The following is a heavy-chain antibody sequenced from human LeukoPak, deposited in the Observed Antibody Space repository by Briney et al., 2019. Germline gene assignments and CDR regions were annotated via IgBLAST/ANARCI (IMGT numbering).Heavy chain of an antibody. CDR3: ARPQGYSSGWFDP. Sequence: GESLKISCKGSGYRFTSYWIGWVRQMPGKGLEWMGIIYPGDSDTRYSPSFQGQVTISADKSTSTAYLQWSSLKASDTAMYYCARPQGYSSGWFDPWGQGTLVTVSS. J-gene: IGHJ5*02. D-gene: IGHD6-19*01. CDR2: IYPGDSDT. V-gene: IGHV5-51*01. CDR1: GYRFTSYW.